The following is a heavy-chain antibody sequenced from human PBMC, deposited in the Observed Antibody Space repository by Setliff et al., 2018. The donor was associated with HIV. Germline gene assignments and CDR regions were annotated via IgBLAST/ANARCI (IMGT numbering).Heavy chain of an antibody. V-gene: IGHV3-48*01. D-gene: IGHD3-9*01. CDR1: GFTFSKNS. Sequence: GGSLRLSCAASGFTFSKNSMNWVRQAPGKGLEWISYISSSSSTLYYADSVKSRFTISRDNAKNSLYLQMNSLRAEDTAVYYCVRTYYDILTGYGGFYYMDVWAKGPRSPSP. CDR3: VRTYYDILTGYGGFYYMDV. J-gene: IGHJ6*03. CDR2: ISSSSSTL.